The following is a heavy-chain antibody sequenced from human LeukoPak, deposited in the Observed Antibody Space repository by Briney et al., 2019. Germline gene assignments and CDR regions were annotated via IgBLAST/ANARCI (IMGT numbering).Heavy chain of an antibody. CDR1: GFTVSSNY. D-gene: IGHD3-22*01. CDR3: AKEPYDGSSYYFDY. V-gene: IGHV3-23*01. J-gene: IGHJ4*02. CDR2: TSGSGGST. Sequence: GGSLRLSCAASGFTVSSNYMSWVRQAPGKGLERVSTTSGSGGSTYYADSVKGRFTISRDNSKNTLYLQMDSLRAEDTAVYYCAKEPYDGSSYYFDYWGQGTLVTVSS.